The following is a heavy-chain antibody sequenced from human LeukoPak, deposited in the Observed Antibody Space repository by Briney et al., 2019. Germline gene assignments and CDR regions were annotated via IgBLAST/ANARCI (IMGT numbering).Heavy chain of an antibody. CDR3: AKDLEMATILGNGDFDC. J-gene: IGHJ4*02. CDR2: ISGRGGNT. D-gene: IGHD5-24*01. Sequence: PGGSLRLSCGASGFTFSSYAMNWVRQAPGKGLEWVSGISGRGGNTYYANSVKGRFTISRDNFKNTLYLQMNSLRAEDTAVYYCAKDLEMATILGNGDFDCWGQGTLVTVSS. V-gene: IGHV3-23*01. CDR1: GFTFSSYA.